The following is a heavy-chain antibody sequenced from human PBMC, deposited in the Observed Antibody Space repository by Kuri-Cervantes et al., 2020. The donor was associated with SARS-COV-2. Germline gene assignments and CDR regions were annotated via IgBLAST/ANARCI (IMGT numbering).Heavy chain of an antibody. V-gene: IGHV1-69*05. CDR1: GGTFSSYA. D-gene: IGHD2-15*01. J-gene: IGHJ5*02. Sequence: SVKVSCKASGGTFSSYAISWVRQAPGQGLEWMGGIIPIFGTANYAQKFQGRVTMTTDTSTSTAYMELRSLRSEDTAVYYCATAPAVVAANWFDPWGQGTLVTVSS. CDR2: IIPIFGTA. CDR3: ATAPAVVAANWFDP.